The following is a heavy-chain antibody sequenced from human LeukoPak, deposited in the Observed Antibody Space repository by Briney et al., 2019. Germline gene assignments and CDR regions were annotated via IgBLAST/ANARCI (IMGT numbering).Heavy chain of an antibody. Sequence: SETLSLTCTVSGGSISSGGYYWSWIRQHPGKGLEWIGYIYYSGSTYYNPSLKSRVTISVDTSKNQFSLELSSVTAADTAVYYCARTQFVVVPAAMSVYFDYWGQGTLVTVSS. CDR2: IYYSGST. V-gene: IGHV4-31*03. CDR1: GGSISSGGYY. J-gene: IGHJ4*02. D-gene: IGHD2-2*01. CDR3: ARTQFVVVPAAMSVYFDY.